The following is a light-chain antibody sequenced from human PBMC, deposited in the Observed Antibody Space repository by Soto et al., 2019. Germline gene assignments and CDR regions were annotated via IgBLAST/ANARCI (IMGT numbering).Light chain of an antibody. CDR3: SSYTTSSTVV. J-gene: IGLJ1*01. CDR1: SSDVGAYNF. Sequence: QSALTQPASVSGSPGQSITISCTGTSSDVGAYNFVSWYHQHPGKVPKLMIFDVRHRPSGVFTRLSGSKSGNTASLTISGLQAEDEADYFCSSYTTSSTVVFGTGTKVTVL. V-gene: IGLV2-14*01. CDR2: DVR.